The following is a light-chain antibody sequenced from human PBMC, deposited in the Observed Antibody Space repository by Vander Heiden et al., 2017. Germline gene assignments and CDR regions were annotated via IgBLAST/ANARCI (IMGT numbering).Light chain of an antibody. J-gene: IGLJ2*01. Sequence: QSVLTQPPSVSGAPGQWVTISCTGTGSNIGSGYDVHGYHQVPGTAPKLLIFANNNRPSGVPDRFSGSKSGTSASLAITGLQAEDEADYYCQSYDSSVSGSVFGGGTKLTVL. CDR2: ANN. CDR1: GSNIGSGYD. CDR3: QSYDSSVSGSV. V-gene: IGLV1-40*01.